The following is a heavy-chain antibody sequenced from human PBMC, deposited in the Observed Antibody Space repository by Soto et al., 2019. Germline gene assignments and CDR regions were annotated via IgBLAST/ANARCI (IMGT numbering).Heavy chain of an antibody. CDR3: AKFEEHLLEYWYLDF. D-gene: IGHD1-1*01. CDR2: IHGGGGAT. J-gene: IGHJ2*01. Sequence: EVQLLESGGGLVQPGGSLRLSCAASGFTFSAYAMGWVRQAPGKGLEWVSTIHGGGGATHYADSVKGRFTISRDDSKNRLYAQMNSLRAEDTAVYYCAKFEEHLLEYWYLDFWGRGTLVTVAS. CDR1: GFTFSAYA. V-gene: IGHV3-23*01.